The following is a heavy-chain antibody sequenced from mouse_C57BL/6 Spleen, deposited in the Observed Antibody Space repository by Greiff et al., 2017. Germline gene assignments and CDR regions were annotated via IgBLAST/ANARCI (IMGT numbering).Heavy chain of an antibody. CDR1: GYTFTSYW. CDR2: IYPGNSDT. J-gene: IGHJ2*01. CDR3: TNLYYSIPFDY. V-gene: IGHV1-5*01. D-gene: IGHD2-5*01. Sequence: EVQLQQSGTVLARPGASVTMSCKTSGYTFTSYWMHWVKQRPGQGLEWIGAIYPGNSDTSYNQKFKGKAKLTAVTSASTAYMELSSLTNEDSAVYYCTNLYYSIPFDYWGQGTTLTVSS.